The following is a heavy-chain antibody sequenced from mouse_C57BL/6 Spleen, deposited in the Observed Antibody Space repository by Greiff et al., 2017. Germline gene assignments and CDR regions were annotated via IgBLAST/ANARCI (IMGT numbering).Heavy chain of an antibody. Sequence: VQLQQSGPELVKPGASVKIPCKASGYTFTDYNMDWVKQSHGKSLEWIGDINPNNGGTIYNQKFKGKATLTVDKSSSTAYMELRSLTSEDTAVYYCASAYYGSSHWYFDVWGTGTTVTVSS. D-gene: IGHD1-1*01. J-gene: IGHJ1*03. V-gene: IGHV1-18*01. CDR3: ASAYYGSSHWYFDV. CDR2: INPNNGGT. CDR1: GYTFTDYN.